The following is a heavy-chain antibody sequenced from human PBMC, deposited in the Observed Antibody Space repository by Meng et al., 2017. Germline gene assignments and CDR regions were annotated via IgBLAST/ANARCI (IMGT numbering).Heavy chain of an antibody. V-gene: IGHV4-39*07. CDR2: IYYSGST. CDR3: ARDGIAAAGTGRSYFQH. CDR1: GGSISSSSYY. D-gene: IGHD6-13*01. Sequence: LRSGPGRGTPSGPLSLTCPVSGGSISSSSYYWGWIRQPPGKGLEWIGSIYYSGSTYYNPSLKSRVTISVDTSKNQFSLKLSSVTAADTAVYYCARDGIAAAGTGRSYFQHWGQGTLVTVSS. J-gene: IGHJ1*01.